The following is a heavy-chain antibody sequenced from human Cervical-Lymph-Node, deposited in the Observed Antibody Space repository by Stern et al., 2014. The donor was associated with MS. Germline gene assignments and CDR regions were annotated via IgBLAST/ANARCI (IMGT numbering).Heavy chain of an antibody. J-gene: IGHJ4*02. D-gene: IGHD5-12*01. V-gene: IGHV1-2*02. CDR1: GYTFTLFY. Sequence: QVQMEEPGADVKKPGASGRVSCKPSGYTFTLFYIHWVRQAPGQGLEWMGWINPNNGGTKSALKFQGRVTMNRDTSNVTVYMELSSLRSDDTALYYCARGRGHGYDFVFLSYWGQGTLVAVSS. CDR3: ARGRGHGYDFVFLSY. CDR2: INPNNGGT.